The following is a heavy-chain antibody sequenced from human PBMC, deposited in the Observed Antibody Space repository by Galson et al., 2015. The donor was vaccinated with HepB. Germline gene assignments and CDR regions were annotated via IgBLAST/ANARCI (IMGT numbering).Heavy chain of an antibody. CDR2: ISWNGDFI. Sequence: SLRLSCAASGFTFADYAMHWVRQVPGKGLEWVSGISWNGDFIGYADSVKGRFTMSRDNAKNLLHLQIDSLRTEDTALYYCAKDISLEWSPSKGLGVWGQGTTVTVS. J-gene: IGHJ6*02. CDR1: GFTFADYA. V-gene: IGHV3-9*01. D-gene: IGHD3-3*01. CDR3: AKDISLEWSPSKGLGV.